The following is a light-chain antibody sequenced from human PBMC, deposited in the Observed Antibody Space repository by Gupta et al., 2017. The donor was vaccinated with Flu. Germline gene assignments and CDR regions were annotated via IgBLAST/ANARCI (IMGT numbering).Light chain of an antibody. Sequence: SYVLTQFPSFAVAPGQPTRWSCGGDSIGRTPVHWCQKKAGDAPVLVVYDDTDRPSGIPERFSGSNSGNTATLTISRVYAGEEAGYYCQGCDSNSDRPVFGGGTQLTVL. CDR2: DDT. J-gene: IGLJ3*02. V-gene: IGLV3-21*02. CDR3: QGCDSNSDRPV. CDR1: SIGRTP.